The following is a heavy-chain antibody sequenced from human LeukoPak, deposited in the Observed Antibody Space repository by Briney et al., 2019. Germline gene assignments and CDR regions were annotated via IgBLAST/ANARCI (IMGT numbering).Heavy chain of an antibody. CDR1: GFTFSSYS. CDR3: AKDLNYYGSGPI. V-gene: IGHV3-21*01. Sequence: TGGSLRLSCAASGFTFSSYSMNWVRQAPGKGLEWVSSISSSSSYIYCADSVKGRFTISRDNAKNSLYLQTNSLRAEDTAVYYCAKDLNYYGSGPIWGQGTLVTVSS. CDR2: ISSSSSYI. D-gene: IGHD3-10*01. J-gene: IGHJ4*02.